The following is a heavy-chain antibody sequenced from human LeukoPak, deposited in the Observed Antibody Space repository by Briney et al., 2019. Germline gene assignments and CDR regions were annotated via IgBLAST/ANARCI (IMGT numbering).Heavy chain of an antibody. CDR1: GGSISRSNYY. Sequence: PSETLSLTCTVSGGSISRSNYYWGWIRQPPGKGLEWIGSIYYSGSTYYNPSLKSRVTISVDTSKNQFSLKLSSVTAADTAVYYCARLRLAAVIDYWGQGTLVTVSS. J-gene: IGHJ4*02. CDR3: ARLRLAAVIDY. CDR2: IYYSGST. D-gene: IGHD6-13*01. V-gene: IGHV4-39*01.